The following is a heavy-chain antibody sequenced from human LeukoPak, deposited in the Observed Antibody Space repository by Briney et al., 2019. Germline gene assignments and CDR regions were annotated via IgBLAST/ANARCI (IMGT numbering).Heavy chain of an antibody. J-gene: IGHJ6*02. CDR1: GFTFSSYA. Sequence: PGGSLRLSCAASGFTFSSYAMTWVRQAQGKGLEWVSTISGSGGSTYSADSVKGRFTISRDNSKNTLYLQMSSLRAEDTAVYYCAKDGSSSWYYYYYGMDVWGQGTTVTVSS. CDR3: AKDGSSSWYYYYYGMDV. D-gene: IGHD6-13*01. V-gene: IGHV3-23*01. CDR2: ISGSGGST.